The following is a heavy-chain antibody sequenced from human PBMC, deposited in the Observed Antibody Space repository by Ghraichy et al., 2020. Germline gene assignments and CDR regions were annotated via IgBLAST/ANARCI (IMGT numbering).Heavy chain of an antibody. CDR3: ARRRRIGTRGDAIDV. V-gene: IGHV4-4*09. D-gene: IGHD1-26*01. Sequence: SETLSLTCIVSGASISTSYWTWNWVRQSPGKGLEWIGNIYTSDNSNYDPSLESRVTISKDTSKNQFSLRLISVTAADTAVYYCARRRRIGTRGDAIDVWGQGTTVTVSS. J-gene: IGHJ6*02. CDR2: IYTSDNS. CDR1: GASISTSY.